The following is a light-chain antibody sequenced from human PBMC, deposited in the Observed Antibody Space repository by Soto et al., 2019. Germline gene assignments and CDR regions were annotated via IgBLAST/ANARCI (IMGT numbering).Light chain of an antibody. CDR3: QHYENLPT. CDR2: DAS. J-gene: IGKJ5*01. CDR1: QNINNY. V-gene: IGKV1-33*01. Sequence: DIQMTQSPYSLSASVGDRVTITGQASQNINNYLNWYQQKPGRAPKLLIYDASNLEAGVPSRFRGSGSGTDFTFTISRLKPEDIATDYCQHYENLPTFGQGTRLEIK.